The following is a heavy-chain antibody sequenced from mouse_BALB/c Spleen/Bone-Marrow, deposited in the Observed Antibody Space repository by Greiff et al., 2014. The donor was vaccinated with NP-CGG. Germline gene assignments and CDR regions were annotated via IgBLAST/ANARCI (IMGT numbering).Heavy chain of an antibody. CDR2: IDPANGNT. J-gene: IGHJ4*01. D-gene: IGHD2-4*01. Sequence: EVQLQQSGAELVKPGASVKLSCTASGFNIKDTYMHWVKQRPEQGLEWIGRIDPANGNTKYDPKFQGKATITADTSSNTAYLQLSSLTSEDTAAYYCASGYYDYVYAMDYWGQGTSVTVSS. V-gene: IGHV14-3*02. CDR1: GFNIKDTY. CDR3: ASGYYDYVYAMDY.